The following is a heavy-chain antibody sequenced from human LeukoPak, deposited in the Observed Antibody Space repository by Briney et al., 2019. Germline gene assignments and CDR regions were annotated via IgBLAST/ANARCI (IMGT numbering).Heavy chain of an antibody. CDR1: GGSISSYY. V-gene: IGHV4-59*08. CDR2: IYYSGST. CDR3: ARLIPENWFDP. Sequence: PSETLSLTCTVSGGSISSYYWSWIRQPPGKGLEWIGYIYYSGSTNYNPSLKSRVTISVDTSKNQFSLKLSSVTAADTAVYYCARLIPENWFDPWGQGTLVTVSS. D-gene: IGHD2-21*01. J-gene: IGHJ5*02.